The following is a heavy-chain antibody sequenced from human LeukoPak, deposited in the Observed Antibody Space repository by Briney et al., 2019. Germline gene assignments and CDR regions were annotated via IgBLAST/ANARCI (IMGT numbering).Heavy chain of an antibody. CDR2: ISYDGSNK. CDR3: ARVLLWFGELFYYGMDV. V-gene: IGHV3-30-3*01. J-gene: IGHJ6*02. CDR1: GFTFSDYY. D-gene: IGHD3-10*01. Sequence: PGGSLRLSCAASGFTFSDYYMTWVRQAPGKGLEWVAVISYDGSNKYYADSVKGRFTISRDNSKNTLYLQMNSLRAEDTAVYYCARVLLWFGELFYYGMDVWGQGTTVTVSS.